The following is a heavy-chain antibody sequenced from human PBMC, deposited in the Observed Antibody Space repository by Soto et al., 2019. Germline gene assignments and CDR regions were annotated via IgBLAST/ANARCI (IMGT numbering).Heavy chain of an antibody. V-gene: IGHV4-38-2*02. CDR1: GYSISSGYY. J-gene: IGHJ5*02. CDR3: ARERVAYYYDSSGSQGWFDP. Sequence: PSETLSLTCAVSGYSISSGYYWGWIRQPPGKGLEWIGSIYHSGSTYYNPSLKSRVTISVDTSKNQFSLKLSSVTAADTAVYYCARERVAYYYDSSGSQGWFDPWGQGTLVTDSS. CDR2: IYHSGST. D-gene: IGHD3-22*01.